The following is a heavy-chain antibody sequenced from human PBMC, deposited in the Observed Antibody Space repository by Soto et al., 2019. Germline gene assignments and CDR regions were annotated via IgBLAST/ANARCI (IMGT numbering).Heavy chain of an antibody. CDR1: GFTFTNAW. Sequence: EVQLVESGGGLVKPGGSLRLSCAASGFTFTNAWMSWVHQAPGKGLEWVGRIKSKTDGGTTDYTAPVKGRFTISRDDSKSTLYLQMNSLKTEDTAVYSGTTLHYGDNRVCYWGQGTLVTVSS. D-gene: IGHD4-17*01. V-gene: IGHV3-15*01. J-gene: IGHJ4*02. CDR2: IKSKTDGGTT. CDR3: TTLHYGDNRVCY.